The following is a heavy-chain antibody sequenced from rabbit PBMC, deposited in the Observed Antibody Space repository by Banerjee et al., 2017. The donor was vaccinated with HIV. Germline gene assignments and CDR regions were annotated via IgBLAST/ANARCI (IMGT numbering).Heavy chain of an antibody. Sequence: QEQLEESRGDLVKPEGSLTITCTASGFSFSNKYVMCWVRQAPGKGLEWIGCINTSSGDTVYATWAKGRFTISKASSTTVTLQMTSLTAADTATYFCARDDGGWDYYFGLWGPGTLVTVS. CDR2: INTSSGDT. D-gene: IGHD4-1*01. CDR3: ARDDGGWDYYFGL. V-gene: IGHV1S45*01. J-gene: IGHJ4*01. CDR1: GFSFSNKYV.